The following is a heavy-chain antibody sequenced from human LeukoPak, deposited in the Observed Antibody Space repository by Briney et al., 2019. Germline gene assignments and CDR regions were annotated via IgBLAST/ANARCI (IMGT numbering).Heavy chain of an antibody. CDR2: IGTAGDT. CDR3: ARVFRVRGVMYDY. CDR1: GLTLSSYE. Sequence: PGGSLSLSWPAPGLTLSSYEMHWYREAKGKVLEWVSAIGTAGDTYYPGSVKGRFTISRENAKNSLYLQMNSLRAGDTAVYYCARVFRVRGVMYDYWGQGTLVTVSS. V-gene: IGHV3-13*01. J-gene: IGHJ4*02. D-gene: IGHD3-10*01.